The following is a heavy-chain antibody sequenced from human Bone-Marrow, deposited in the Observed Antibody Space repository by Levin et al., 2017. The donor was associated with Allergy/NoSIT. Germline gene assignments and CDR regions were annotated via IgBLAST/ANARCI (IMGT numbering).Heavy chain of an antibody. CDR1: GFTFSSYG. J-gene: IGHJ6*02. Sequence: GESLKISCAASGFTFSSYGMHWVRQAPGKGLEWVAVISYDGSNKYYADSVKGRFTISRDNSKNTLYLQMNSLRAEDTAVYYCAKNGPHDYCGGDCYPCGMDVWGQGTTVTVSS. V-gene: IGHV3-30*18. CDR2: ISYDGSNK. CDR3: AKNGPHDYCGGDCYPCGMDV. D-gene: IGHD2-21*01.